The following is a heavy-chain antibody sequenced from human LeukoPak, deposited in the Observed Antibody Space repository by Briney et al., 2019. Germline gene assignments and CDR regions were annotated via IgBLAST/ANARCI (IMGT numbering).Heavy chain of an antibody. CDR2: INPKSGGS. CDR1: GYTFTDYY. V-gene: IGHV1-2*06. J-gene: IGHJ4*02. Sequence: AASVKVSCKASGYTFTDYYMHWVRQAPGQGLEWMGRINPKSGGSNYAQSFQGRVTMTRDTSINTAYMELSGLRSDDTAVYYCARDSRLRFLEWLLDYWGQGTLVTVSS. CDR3: ARDSRLRFLEWLLDY. D-gene: IGHD3-3*01.